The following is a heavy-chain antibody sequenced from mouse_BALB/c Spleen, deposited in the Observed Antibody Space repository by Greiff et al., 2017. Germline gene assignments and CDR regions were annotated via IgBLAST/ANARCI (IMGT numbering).Heavy chain of an antibody. D-gene: IGHD2-1*01. Sequence: VQLQQSGPELVKPGASVKMSCKASGYTFTSYVMHWVKQKPGQGLEWIGYINPYNDGTKYNEKFKGKATLTSDKSSSTAYMELSSLTSEDSAVYYCARGVYYGNHYFDYWGQGTTLTVSS. J-gene: IGHJ2*01. V-gene: IGHV1-14*01. CDR3: ARGVYYGNHYFDY. CDR1: GYTFTSYV. CDR2: INPYNDGT.